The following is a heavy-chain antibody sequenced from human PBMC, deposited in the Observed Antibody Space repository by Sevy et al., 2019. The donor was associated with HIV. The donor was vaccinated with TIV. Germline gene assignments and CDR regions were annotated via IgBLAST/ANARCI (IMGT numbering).Heavy chain of an antibody. CDR2: ISGSGGST. V-gene: IGHV3-23*01. J-gene: IGHJ3*02. D-gene: IGHD4-17*01. Sequence: GGSLRLSCAASGVTFSTYAMSWVRQAPGKGLEWVSAISGSGGSTYYADSVNGRFTISRDNSKNTLYLQMKSLRAEDTAVYYGAKGALTVGSGAFDIWGQGTMVTVSS. CDR1: GVTFSTYA. CDR3: AKGALTVGSGAFDI.